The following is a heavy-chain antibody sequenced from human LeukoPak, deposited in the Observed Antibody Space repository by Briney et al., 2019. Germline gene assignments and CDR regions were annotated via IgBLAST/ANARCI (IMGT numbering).Heavy chain of an antibody. V-gene: IGHV3-23*01. CDR3: AKEAIAHSNSDSWVEY. Sequence: GGSLRLSCAASGITFSRYAMSWVRQAPGKGLEWVSAISGTAANTNYADSVKGRFTISRDNSKNALYLQMNGLRADDTAVYYCAKEAIAHSNSDSWVEYWGQGTLVTVSS. CDR2: ISGTAANT. CDR1: GITFSRYA. J-gene: IGHJ4*02. D-gene: IGHD6-6*01.